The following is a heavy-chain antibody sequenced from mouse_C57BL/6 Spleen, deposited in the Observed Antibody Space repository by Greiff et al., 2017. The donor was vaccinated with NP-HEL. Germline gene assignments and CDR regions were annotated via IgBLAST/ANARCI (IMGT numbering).Heavy chain of an antibody. D-gene: IGHD1-1*01. CDR1: GYTFTDYE. J-gene: IGHJ2*01. CDR3: TRLVDYYGSSYDY. CDR2: IDPETGGT. V-gene: IGHV1-15*01. Sequence: QVQLKQSGAELVRPGASVTLSCKASGYTFTDYEMHWVKQTPVHGLEWIGAIDPETGGTAYNQKFKGKAILTADKSSSTAYMELRSLTSEDSAVYYCTRLVDYYGSSYDYWGQGTTLTVSS.